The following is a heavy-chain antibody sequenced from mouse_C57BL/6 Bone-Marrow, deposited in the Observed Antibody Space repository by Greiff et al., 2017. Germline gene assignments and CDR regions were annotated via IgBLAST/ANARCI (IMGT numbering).Heavy chain of an antibody. Sequence: VQLQQPGAELVKPGASVKLSCKASGYTFTSYWMHWVKQRPGRGLEWIGRIDPNSGGTKYNEKFKSKATLTVDKSSSTAYMQLSSLTSEDSAVYYCARGTTVVAYYFDYWGQGTTLTVSS. V-gene: IGHV1-62-3*01. J-gene: IGHJ2*01. CDR1: GYTFTSYW. D-gene: IGHD1-1*01. CDR2: IDPNSGGT. CDR3: ARGTTVVAYYFDY.